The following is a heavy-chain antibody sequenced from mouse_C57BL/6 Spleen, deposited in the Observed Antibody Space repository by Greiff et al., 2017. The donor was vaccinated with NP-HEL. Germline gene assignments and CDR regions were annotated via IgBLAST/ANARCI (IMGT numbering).Heavy chain of an antibody. CDR2: IDPEDGAT. CDR1: GFNIKDYY. Sequence: VQLQQSGAELVKPGASVKLSCTASGFNIKDYYMHWVKQRTEQGLEWIGRIDPEDGATKYAPKFQGKATITADTSSNTAYLQLSSLTSEDTAVYYCARWWYYGSSYNWYFDVWGTGTTVTVSS. D-gene: IGHD1-1*01. V-gene: IGHV14-2*01. CDR3: ARWWYYGSSYNWYFDV. J-gene: IGHJ1*03.